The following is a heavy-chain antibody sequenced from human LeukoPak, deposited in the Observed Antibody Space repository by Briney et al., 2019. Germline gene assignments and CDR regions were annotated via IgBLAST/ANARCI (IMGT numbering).Heavy chain of an antibody. V-gene: IGHV3-30*18. Sequence: PGGSLRLSCAASGFTFSDYAMHWVRQAPGKGLEWVALISYDGSDKYYADSVKGRFTISRDNSKNTLCLEMNSLRDEDTAVYYCAKDLMRDRWFGESWGQGTLVTVSS. CDR2: ISYDGSDK. CDR3: AKDLMRDRWFGES. CDR1: GFTFSDYA. J-gene: IGHJ5*02. D-gene: IGHD3-10*01.